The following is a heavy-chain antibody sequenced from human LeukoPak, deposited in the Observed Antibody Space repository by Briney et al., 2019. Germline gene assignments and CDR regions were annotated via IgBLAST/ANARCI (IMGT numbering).Heavy chain of an antibody. D-gene: IGHD3-3*01. CDR3: ASSQITISGVVTRGVSYYYGMDV. CDR2: ISAYNGNT. J-gene: IGHJ6*02. V-gene: IGHV1-18*01. Sequence: ASVKVSCKASGYXFTSYGISWVRQAPGQGLEWMGWISAYNGNTNYAQKLQGRVIMTTDTSTSTAYMELRSLRSDDTAVYYCASSQITISGVVTRGVSYYYGMDVWGQGTTVTVSS. CDR1: GYXFTSYG.